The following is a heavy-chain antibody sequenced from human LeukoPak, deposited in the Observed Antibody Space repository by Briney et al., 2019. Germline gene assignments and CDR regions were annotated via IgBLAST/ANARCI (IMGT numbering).Heavy chain of an antibody. D-gene: IGHD4-17*01. CDR2: INPSGGTT. CDR3: TRAFEYGWFDP. Sequence: ASVKVSCKASGYTFSSYYIHWVRQAPGQGFEWMGIINPSGGTTTYAQKFQGRVTMTWDMSITTAYMDLSRLRSDDTAVYYCTRAFEYGWFDPWGQGTLVIVSS. V-gene: IGHV1-46*01. CDR1: GYTFSSYY. J-gene: IGHJ5*02.